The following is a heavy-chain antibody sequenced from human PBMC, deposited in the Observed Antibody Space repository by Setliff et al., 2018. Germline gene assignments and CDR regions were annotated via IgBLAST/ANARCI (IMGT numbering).Heavy chain of an antibody. CDR2: IIQDGSET. V-gene: IGHV3-7*01. CDR3: ARLALTGYDSSGYYYALDYYYYMDV. CDR1: GFTLSNYW. D-gene: IGHD3-22*01. Sequence: PGGSLRLSCEASGFTLSNYWMQWVRQAPGKGLEWVANIIQDGSETYYVDSVNGRFIISRDNAKNSLFLQMKSLRAEDTAVYYCARLALTGYDSSGYYYALDYYYYMDVWGKGTTVTVSS. J-gene: IGHJ6*03.